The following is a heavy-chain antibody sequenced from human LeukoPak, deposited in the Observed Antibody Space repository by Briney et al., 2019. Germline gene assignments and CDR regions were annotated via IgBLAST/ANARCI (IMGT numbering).Heavy chain of an antibody. V-gene: IGHV4-4*02. J-gene: IGHJ4*02. D-gene: IGHD6-19*01. CDR1: GDSISTNHW. Sequence: SETLSLTCAVSGDSISTNHWWSWVRQPPGKGLEWIGEVYHSGSTNYNPSLKSRVTISVDKSKNLFSLKLTSVTAADTAVYYCARDLSAYSSGQTFDYWGQGTLVTVSS. CDR2: VYHSGST. CDR3: ARDLSAYSSGQTFDY.